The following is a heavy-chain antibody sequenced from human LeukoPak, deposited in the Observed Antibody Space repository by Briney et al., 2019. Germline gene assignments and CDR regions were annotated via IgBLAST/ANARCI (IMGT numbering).Heavy chain of an antibody. D-gene: IGHD3-3*01. Sequence: SVKVSCKASGGTFSSYAISWVRQAPGQGLEWMGGIIPIFGTANYAQKFQGRVTITADEPTSTAYMELSSLRSEDTAVYYCATGPYDFWSGYPRGNFDYWGQGTLVTVSS. CDR1: GGTFSSYA. CDR3: ATGPYDFWSGYPRGNFDY. CDR2: IIPIFGTA. J-gene: IGHJ4*02. V-gene: IGHV1-69*01.